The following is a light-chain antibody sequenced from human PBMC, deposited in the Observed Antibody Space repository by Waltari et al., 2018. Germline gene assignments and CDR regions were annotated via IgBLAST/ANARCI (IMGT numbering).Light chain of an antibody. V-gene: IGKV3-20*01. CDR2: GAS. CDR3: QHYLRLPVT. CDR1: QSVSRA. J-gene: IGKJ1*01. Sequence: SCRASQSVSRALAWYQQKPGQAPRLLIYGASTRATGIPDRFSGSGSGTDFSLTITRLEPDDFAVYYCQHYLRLPVTFGQGTTVEI.